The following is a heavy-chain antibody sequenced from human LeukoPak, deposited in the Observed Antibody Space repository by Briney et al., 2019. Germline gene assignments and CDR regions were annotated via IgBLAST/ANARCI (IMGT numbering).Heavy chain of an antibody. D-gene: IGHD3-10*01. CDR1: GYTFTGYY. Sequence: ASVKVSCKASGYTFTGYYMHWVRRAPGQGLEWMGWINPNSGGTNYAQKFQGRVTMTRDTSISTAYMELPRLRSDDTAVYYCADLWFGELGEEDAFDIWGQGTMVTVSS. CDR3: ADLWFGELGEEDAFDI. V-gene: IGHV1-2*02. CDR2: INPNSGGT. J-gene: IGHJ3*02.